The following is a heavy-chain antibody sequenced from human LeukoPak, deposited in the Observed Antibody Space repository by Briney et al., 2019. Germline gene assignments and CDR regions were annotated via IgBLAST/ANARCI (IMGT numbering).Heavy chain of an antibody. Sequence: GGSLRLSCAASGFVFRNYFMSWVRQAPGKGLEWVASIKNDGSERYYVDSVRGRYTISRDNTKNSLFLQMSSLRAEDTAVYYCATDRGWRTSGYYLYYFEYWGQGTLVTYSS. CDR3: ATDRGWRTSGYYLYYFEY. CDR1: GFVFRNYF. D-gene: IGHD3-3*01. J-gene: IGHJ4*02. CDR2: IKNDGSER. V-gene: IGHV3-7*01.